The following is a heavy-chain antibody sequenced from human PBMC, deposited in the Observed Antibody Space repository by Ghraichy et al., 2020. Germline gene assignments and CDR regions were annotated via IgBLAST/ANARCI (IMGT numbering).Heavy chain of an antibody. CDR2: ITDSGAHS. J-gene: IGHJ5*02. Sequence: GGSLRLSCAASGFNFPDFAMAWVRQAQGKGLEYVSIITDSGAHSIDVDSVRGRFTMYRDNSKNTLYLQMNSLRAEDTAIYHCAKGTKRYCSDAICYPLDRWGQGTLVTVSS. D-gene: IGHD2-15*01. CDR3: AKGTKRYCSDAICYPLDR. CDR1: GFNFPDFA. V-gene: IGHV3-23*01.